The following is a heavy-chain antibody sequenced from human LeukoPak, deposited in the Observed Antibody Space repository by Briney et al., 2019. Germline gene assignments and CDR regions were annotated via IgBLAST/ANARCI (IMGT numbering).Heavy chain of an antibody. CDR3: ARDIATVVHQD. CDR1: GYTFTSYG. J-gene: IGHJ4*02. V-gene: IGHV1-18*01. D-gene: IGHD2-15*01. Sequence: ASVKVSCKASGYTFTSYGISWVRQAPGQGLEWTGWISGYSGNTNYVQKFQGRVTMTTDRSTTTAYMELRSLRSDDTAMYYCARDIATVVHQDWGQGTLVTVSS. CDR2: ISGYSGNT.